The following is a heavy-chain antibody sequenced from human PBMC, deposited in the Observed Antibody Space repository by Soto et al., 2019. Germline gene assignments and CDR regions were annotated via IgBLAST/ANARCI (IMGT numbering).Heavy chain of an antibody. Sequence: ASVKVSCKASGYTFTSYYMHWMRQAPGQGLEWMGWINPNSGGTNYAQKFQGRVTITADESTSTAYMELSSLRSEDTAVYYCARAPPYYDILTGYPSRSYYGMDVWGQGTTVTVSS. V-gene: IGHV1-2*02. J-gene: IGHJ6*02. CDR1: GYTFTSYY. D-gene: IGHD3-9*01. CDR3: ARAPPYYDILTGYPSRSYYGMDV. CDR2: INPNSGGT.